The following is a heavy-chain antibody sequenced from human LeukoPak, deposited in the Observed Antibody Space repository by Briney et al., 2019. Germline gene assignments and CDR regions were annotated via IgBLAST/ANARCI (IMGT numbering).Heavy chain of an antibody. D-gene: IGHD3-22*01. CDR3: ARDLFPQTYYYGSSGYYQAVY. J-gene: IGHJ4*02. CDR2: MNPNSGNT. CDR1: GYTFTSYD. V-gene: IGHV1-8*01. Sequence: ASVKVSCKASGYTFTSYDINWVRQATGQGLEWMGWMNPNSGNTGYAQKFQGRVTITRNTSISTAYMELSSLRSEDTAVYYCARDLFPQTYYYGSSGYYQAVYWGQGTLVTVSS.